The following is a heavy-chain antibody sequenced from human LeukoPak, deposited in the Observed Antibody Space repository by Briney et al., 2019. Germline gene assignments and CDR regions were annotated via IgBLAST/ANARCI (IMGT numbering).Heavy chain of an antibody. CDR2: IYPGDSNT. D-gene: IGHD3-22*01. CDR1: GYSFSNYW. J-gene: IGHJ4*02. CDR3: AGPGSRGYYGTFDY. V-gene: IGHV5-51*01. Sequence: GESLKISCKGSGYSFSNYWIGWVRQMPGKGLEWMGIIYPGDSNTRYSPSFQGQVTISGDKSISTAYLQWSSLKASDNAMYYCAGPGSRGYYGTFDYWGQGTLVTVSS.